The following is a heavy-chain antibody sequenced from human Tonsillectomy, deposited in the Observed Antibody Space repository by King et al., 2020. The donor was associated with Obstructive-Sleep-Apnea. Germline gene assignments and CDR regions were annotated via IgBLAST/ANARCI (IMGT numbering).Heavy chain of an antibody. CDR1: GYTFTGYY. D-gene: IGHD2-2*01. Sequence: QLVQSGAEVKKPGASVKVSCKASGYTFTGYYIHWVRQAPGQGLEWMGWINPNSGGTNYAQKFQDWVTMTRDTSISTAYMELSRLRSDDTALYYCARDANALGYCSSTSCSPFDPWGQGTLVTVSS. V-gene: IGHV1-2*04. CDR3: ARDANALGYCSSTSCSPFDP. CDR2: INPNSGGT. J-gene: IGHJ5*02.